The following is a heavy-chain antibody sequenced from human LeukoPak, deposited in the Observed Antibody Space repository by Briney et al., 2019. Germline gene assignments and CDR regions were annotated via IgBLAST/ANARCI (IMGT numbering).Heavy chain of an antibody. CDR3: ARSSDSSGYFQTYYFDY. CDR1: GFTVSSNY. CDR2: TTTAGRYI. Sequence: GGSLRLSCAASGFTVSSNYMSWVRQAPGKGLEWVSSTTTAGRYIYYADSVRGRFTISRDNAKNSLYLRMNTLRAEDTAVYYCARSSDSSGYFQTYYFDYGGQGTLVTVSS. D-gene: IGHD3-22*01. V-gene: IGHV3-21*01. J-gene: IGHJ4*02.